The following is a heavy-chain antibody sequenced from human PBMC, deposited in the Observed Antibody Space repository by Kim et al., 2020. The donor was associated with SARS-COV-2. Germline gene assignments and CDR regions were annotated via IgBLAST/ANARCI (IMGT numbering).Heavy chain of an antibody. CDR2: SSSTI. J-gene: IGHJ4*02. CDR3: ARDGVSG. V-gene: IGHV3-48*02. D-gene: IGHD1-26*01. Sequence: SSSTIYYANSVKGRFTISRDNAKNSLYLQMNSLRDEDTAVYYCARDGVSGWGQGTLVTVSS.